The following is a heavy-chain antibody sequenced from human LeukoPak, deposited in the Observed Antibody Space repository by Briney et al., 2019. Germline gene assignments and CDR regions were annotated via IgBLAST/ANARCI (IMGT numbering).Heavy chain of an antibody. J-gene: IGHJ6*03. V-gene: IGHV3-7*01. CDR2: IKQDGSEK. D-gene: IGHD3-3*01. Sequence: GGSLRLSCAASGFTFSSYWMSWVRQAPGKGLEWVANIKQDGSEKYYVDSVKGRFTISRDNAKNSLYLQMNSLRAEDTAVYYCARGFSRYYDFWSGYLSYYYYYMDVWGKGTTVTVSS. CDR3: ARGFSRYYDFWSGYLSYYYYYMDV. CDR1: GFTFSSYW.